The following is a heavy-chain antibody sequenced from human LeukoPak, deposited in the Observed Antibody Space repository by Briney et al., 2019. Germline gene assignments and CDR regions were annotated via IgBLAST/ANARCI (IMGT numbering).Heavy chain of an antibody. CDR3: AKDSIFGVVIHNDY. D-gene: IGHD3-3*02. J-gene: IGHJ4*02. Sequence: GGSLRLSCAATGFTFSSYGVSWVRQAPGKGLEWVSAISGSGGSTYYADSVKGRFTISTDNSKNTLYLQMNSLRAEDTAVYYCAKDSIFGVVIHNDYWGQGTLVTVSS. CDR2: ISGSGGST. CDR1: GFTFSSYG. V-gene: IGHV3-23*01.